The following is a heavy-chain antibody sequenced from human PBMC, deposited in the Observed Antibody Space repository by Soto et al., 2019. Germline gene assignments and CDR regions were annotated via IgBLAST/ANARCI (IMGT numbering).Heavy chain of an antibody. Sequence: QVQLVQSGAEVKKPGASVKVSCQTSGFSFTYYAITWVRQAPGQGLEWMGWISGYNGDTNYAQSLQGRVTMTTDTXTSTAYMEMRDLRSDDTAVYYCTGDGVSYYYAVDVWGPGPPVTVSS. J-gene: IGHJ6*02. CDR1: GFSFTYYA. CDR3: TGDGVSYYYAVDV. V-gene: IGHV1-18*01. CDR2: ISGYNGDT.